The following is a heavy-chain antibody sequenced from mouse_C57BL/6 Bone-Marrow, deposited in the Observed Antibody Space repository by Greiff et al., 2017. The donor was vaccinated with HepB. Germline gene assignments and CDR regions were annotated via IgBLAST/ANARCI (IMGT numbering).Heavy chain of an antibody. CDR3: ARTYYGNPPCAY. J-gene: IGHJ3*01. CDR1: GYTFTDYY. CDR2: INPNNGGT. D-gene: IGHD2-10*01. Sequence: EVQLQQSGPELVKPGASVKISCKASGYTFTDYYMNWVKQSHGKSLEWIGDINPNNGGTSYNQKFKGKATLTVDKSSSTAYMELRSLTSEDSEVYYCARTYYGNPPCAYWGQGTLGTVSA. V-gene: IGHV1-26*01.